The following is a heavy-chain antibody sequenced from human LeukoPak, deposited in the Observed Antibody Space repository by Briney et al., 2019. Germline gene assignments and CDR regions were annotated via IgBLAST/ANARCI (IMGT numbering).Heavy chain of an antibody. Sequence: QTGGGLRLSCAPPRFTLTSYWMHWVRHAPGEGLVWVSRINSDGITTRYADSVKGRFTISRDNAKNTLYLQMNSLRAEDTAVYYCTRGVNGDSRFDPWGQGSLVTVFS. CDR1: RFTLTSYW. CDR3: TRGVNGDSRFDP. CDR2: INSDGITT. D-gene: IGHD4-17*01. V-gene: IGHV3-74*01. J-gene: IGHJ5*02.